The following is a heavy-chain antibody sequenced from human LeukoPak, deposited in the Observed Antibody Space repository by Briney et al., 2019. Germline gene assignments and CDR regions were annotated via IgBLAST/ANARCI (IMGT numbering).Heavy chain of an antibody. CDR1: GYTFTSYY. D-gene: IGHD2-2*01. CDR2: INPSGGST. J-gene: IGHJ6*02. Sequence: ASVKVSCKASGYTFTSYYMHWVRQAPGQGLEWMGIINPSGGSTSYAQKFQGRVTMTRDTSTSTVYMELGSLRSEDTAVYYCARDYENQLPSYGMDVWGQGTTVTVSS. CDR3: ARDYENQLPSYGMDV. V-gene: IGHV1-46*01.